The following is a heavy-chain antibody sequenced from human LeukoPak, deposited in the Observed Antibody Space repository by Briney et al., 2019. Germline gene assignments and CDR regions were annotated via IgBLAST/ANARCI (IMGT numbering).Heavy chain of an antibody. V-gene: IGHV1-18*01. J-gene: IGHJ5*02. D-gene: IGHD5-18*01. Sequence: ASVKVSCKASGYTFTSYGISWVRQAPGQGLEWMGWISAYNGNTNYAQKLQGRVTMTTDTSTSTAYMELRSLRSDDTAVCYCARANTAMVTSWFDPWGQGTLVTVSS. CDR2: ISAYNGNT. CDR1: GYTFTSYG. CDR3: ARANTAMVTSWFDP.